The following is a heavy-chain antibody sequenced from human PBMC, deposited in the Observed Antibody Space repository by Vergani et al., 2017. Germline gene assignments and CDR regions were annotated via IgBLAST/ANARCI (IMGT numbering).Heavy chain of an antibody. V-gene: IGHV3-20*04. CDR3: ARERDAYYDFGSDYYTKYYFEY. CDR1: GFTFDDYG. D-gene: IGHD3-3*01. Sequence: EVQLVESGGGVVRPGGSLRLSCAASGFTFDDYGMSWVRQAPGQGLEWVSGINWNGGSTGYADSVKGRFTISRDNAKNSLYLQMNSLRAEDTALYYCARERDAYYDFGSDYYTKYYFEYWGQGTLVTVSS. J-gene: IGHJ4*02. CDR2: INWNGGST.